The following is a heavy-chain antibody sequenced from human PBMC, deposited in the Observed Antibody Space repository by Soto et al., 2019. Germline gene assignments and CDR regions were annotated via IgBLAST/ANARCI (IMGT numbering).Heavy chain of an antibody. D-gene: IGHD5-12*01. Sequence: QITLKESGPTLVKPTQTLTLTCTFSGFSLSTSGVGVGWIRQPPGKALEWLALIYWDDDKRYSPSLKSRLTITKDTSKNQVVLTMTNMDPVDTATYFCAHVYGGYDNFDYWGQGTLVTVSS. V-gene: IGHV2-5*02. J-gene: IGHJ4*02. CDR1: GFSLSTSGVG. CDR3: AHVYGGYDNFDY. CDR2: IYWDDDK.